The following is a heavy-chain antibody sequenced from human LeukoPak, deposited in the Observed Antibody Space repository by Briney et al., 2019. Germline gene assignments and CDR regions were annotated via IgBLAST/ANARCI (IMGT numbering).Heavy chain of an antibody. V-gene: IGHV4-31*03. Sequence: SETLSLTCTVSGGSISSSGYYWSWIRQHPGKGLEWIGYIYYSGSTYYNPSPKGRVTISVYTSTNQLSLKLSSVTAADTAVYYCSRNAEYYDGSGSYSCGIDVWGHGTTVTVSS. CDR1: GGSISSSGYY. J-gene: IGHJ6*02. D-gene: IGHD3-10*01. CDR3: SRNAEYYDGSGSYSCGIDV. CDR2: IYYSGST.